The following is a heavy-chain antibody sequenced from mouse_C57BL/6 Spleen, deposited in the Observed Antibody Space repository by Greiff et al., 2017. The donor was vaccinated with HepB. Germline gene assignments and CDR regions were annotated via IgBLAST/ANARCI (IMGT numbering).Heavy chain of an antibody. V-gene: IGHV5-15*01. CDR3: ARHGVYYGNSPWYFDV. D-gene: IGHD2-1*01. Sequence: EVKLMESGGGLVQPGGSLKLSCAASGFTFSDYGMAWVRQAPRKGPEWVAFISNLAYSIYYADTVTGRFTISRENAKNTLYLEMSSLRSEDTAMYYCARHGVYYGNSPWYFDVWGTGTTVTVSS. CDR1: GFTFSDYG. J-gene: IGHJ1*03. CDR2: ISNLAYSI.